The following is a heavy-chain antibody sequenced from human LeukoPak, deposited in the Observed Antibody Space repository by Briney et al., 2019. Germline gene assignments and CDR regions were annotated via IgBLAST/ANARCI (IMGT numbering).Heavy chain of an antibody. D-gene: IGHD7-27*01. Sequence: GGSLRLSCAASGFTVSSNYMSWVRQAPGKGLEWVSYISSSSSTIYYADSVKGRFTISRDNAKNSLYLQMNSLRAEDTAVYYCATTRGFHWVYYYFYYMDVWGKGTTVTVSS. V-gene: IGHV3-48*01. CDR2: ISSSSSTI. CDR1: GFTVSSNY. CDR3: ATTRGFHWVYYYFYYMDV. J-gene: IGHJ6*03.